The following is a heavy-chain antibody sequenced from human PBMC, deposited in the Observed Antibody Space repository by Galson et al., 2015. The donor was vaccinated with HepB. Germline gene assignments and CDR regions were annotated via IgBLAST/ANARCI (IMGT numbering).Heavy chain of an antibody. CDR1: GDSVSSKSAA. CDR2: TYYRSKWYD. V-gene: IGHV6-1*01. Sequence: CAISGDSVSSKSAAWNWIRQSPSRGLEWLGRTYYRSKWYDDYALSVKSRITINPDTSKNQFSLHLNSVTPEDTAVYYCARNFWEQQLHYFDSWGQGTLVIVSS. J-gene: IGHJ4*02. D-gene: IGHD6-13*01. CDR3: ARNFWEQQLHYFDS.